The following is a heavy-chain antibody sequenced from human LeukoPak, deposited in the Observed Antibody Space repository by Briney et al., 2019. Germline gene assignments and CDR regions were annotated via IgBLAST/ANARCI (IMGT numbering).Heavy chain of an antibody. D-gene: IGHD4-17*01. V-gene: IGHV4-31*11. CDR2: IYYTGIT. J-gene: IGHJ3*02. CDR1: GASISGSGYY. Sequence: SETLSLSCAVSGASISGSGYYWDWHRQHPGKGLDWVVFIYYTGITFYNPCHKSRVSISVDTSKNQFFLKLRSMTAADTPVYYCARDDYADAGSNACDIWGQGTMVTVSS. CDR3: ARDDYADAGSNACDI.